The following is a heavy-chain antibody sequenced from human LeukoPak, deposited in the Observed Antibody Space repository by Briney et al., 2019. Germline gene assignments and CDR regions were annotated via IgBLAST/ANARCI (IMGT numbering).Heavy chain of an antibody. CDR2: MNPNNGYT. J-gene: IGHJ4*02. Sequence: ASVKVSCKASGYTFTGYYMHWVRQAPGQGLEWMAWMNPNNGYTGFAQKFQGRVTVSRNTDISTAYMELNSLRSEDTAVYYCARFGGGTTKDDRLDYWGQGTLVTVSS. V-gene: IGHV1-8*03. CDR3: ARFGGGTTKDDRLDY. CDR1: GYTFTGYY. D-gene: IGHD3-16*01.